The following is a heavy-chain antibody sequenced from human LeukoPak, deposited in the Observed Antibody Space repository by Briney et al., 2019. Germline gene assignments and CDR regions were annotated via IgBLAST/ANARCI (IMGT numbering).Heavy chain of an antibody. CDR1: GITFSSYA. CDR3: AKDDYYDTSGYRD. J-gene: IGHJ4*02. Sequence: HPGGSLRLSCAASGITFSSYAMHWVRQAPGKGLEWVAVISYDGSNKYYADSVKGRFTISRDNSKNTLYLQMNSLRAEDTAVYYCAKDDYYDTSGYRDWGQGTLVIVSS. D-gene: IGHD3-22*01. V-gene: IGHV3-30*04. CDR2: ISYDGSNK.